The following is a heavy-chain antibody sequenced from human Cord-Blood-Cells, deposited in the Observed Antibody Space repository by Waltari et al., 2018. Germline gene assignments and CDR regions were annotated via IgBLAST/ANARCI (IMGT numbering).Heavy chain of an antibody. D-gene: IGHD3-10*01. J-gene: IGHJ3*02. V-gene: IGHV4-34*01. CDR3: ARGSAVLLWFRESDAFDI. Sequence: QVQLQQWGAGLLKPSETLSLTCAVYGGSFSGYYWSWIRQPPGKGLEWIGEINHSGSTNYNPSVKSRVTISVDTSKNQFSLKLSSVTAADTAVYYCARGSAVLLWFRESDAFDIWGQGTMVTVSS. CDR2: INHSGST. CDR1: GGSFSGYY.